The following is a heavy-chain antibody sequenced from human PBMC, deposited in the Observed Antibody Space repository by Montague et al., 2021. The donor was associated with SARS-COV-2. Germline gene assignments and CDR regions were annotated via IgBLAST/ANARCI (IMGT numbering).Heavy chain of an antibody. D-gene: IGHD3-9*01. J-gene: IGHJ4*02. CDR1: GFDFNGYA. CDR3: ARPPSLHAFHLNGFYSLAS. CDR2: ISYEGSMK. V-gene: IGHV3-30*04. Sequence: SLRLSCAASGFDFNGYALHWVRQAPGQGLEWVALISYEGSMKCYADSVKGRFTISRDSSKNTLYLDMNNLSPEDTAVYYCARPPSLHAFHLNGFYSLASWGRGTVVTVSS.